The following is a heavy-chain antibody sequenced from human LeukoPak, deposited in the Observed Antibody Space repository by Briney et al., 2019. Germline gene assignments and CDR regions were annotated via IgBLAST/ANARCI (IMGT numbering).Heavy chain of an antibody. CDR2: IKQDGSEK. CDR1: GFTFSSYG. D-gene: IGHD6-13*01. V-gene: IGHV3-7*03. Sequence: PGGSLRLSCAASGFTFSSYGMHWVRQAPGKGLEWVANIKQDGSEKYYVDSVKGRFTISRDNAKNSLYLQMNSLRAEDTAVYYCAREGEGYSSSWYRDYWGQGTLVTVSS. CDR3: AREGEGYSSSWYRDY. J-gene: IGHJ4*02.